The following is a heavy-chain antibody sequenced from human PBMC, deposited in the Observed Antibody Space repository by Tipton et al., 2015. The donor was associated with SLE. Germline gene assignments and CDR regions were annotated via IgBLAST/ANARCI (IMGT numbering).Heavy chain of an antibody. CDR1: GVSISTSTYY. CDR3: ARKELSTMRDY. Sequence: TLSLTCTVPGVSISTSTYYWGWIRQPPGKGLEWIGTISHSGNTYSHTSLESRVTISVDTSQNQFSMSLSSVSAADTAVYYCARKELSTMRDYWRQGTLVTVST. V-gene: IGHV4-39*07. J-gene: IGHJ4*02. D-gene: IGHD5-24*01. CDR2: ISHSGNT.